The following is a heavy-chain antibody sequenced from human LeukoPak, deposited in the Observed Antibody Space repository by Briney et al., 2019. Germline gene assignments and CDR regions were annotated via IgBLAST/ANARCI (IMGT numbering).Heavy chain of an antibody. CDR1: GGSISSGGYY. D-gene: IGHD5-18*01. J-gene: IGHJ4*02. CDR2: IYYSGST. Sequence: SQTLSLTCTVSGGSISSGGYYWSWIRQPPGKGLEWIGYIYYSGSTNYNPSLKSRVTISVDTSKNQFSLKLSSVTAADTAVYYCARHTAMVTWGYFDYWGQGTLVTVSS. CDR3: ARHTAMVTWGYFDY. V-gene: IGHV4-61*08.